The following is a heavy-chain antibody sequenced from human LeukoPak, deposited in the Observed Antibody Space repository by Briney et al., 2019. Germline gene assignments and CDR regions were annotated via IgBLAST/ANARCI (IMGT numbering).Heavy chain of an antibody. CDR3: ARGVRDYDILNY. D-gene: IGHD3-9*01. Sequence: SETLSLTCAVYGGSFSGYYWSWIRQPPGKGLEWIGEINHSGSTNYNPSLKSRVTLSVDTSKNQFSLKLSSVTAADTAVYYCARGVRDYDILNYWGREPWSPSPQ. CDR2: INHSGST. CDR1: GGSFSGYY. J-gene: IGHJ4*02. V-gene: IGHV4-34*01.